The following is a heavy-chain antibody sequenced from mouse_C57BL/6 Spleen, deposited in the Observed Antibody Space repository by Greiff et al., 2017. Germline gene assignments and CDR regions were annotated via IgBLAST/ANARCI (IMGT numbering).Heavy chain of an antibody. J-gene: IGHJ3*01. CDR3: ARSSDSSGYRAY. Sequence: QVQLQQPGAELVKPGASVKLSCKASGYTFTSYWMHWVKQRPGQGLEWIGMIHPNSGSTNYNEKFKSKATLTVDKSSSTAYMQLSSLTSEDSAVYYCARSSDSSGYRAYWGQGTLVTVSA. V-gene: IGHV1-64*01. D-gene: IGHD3-2*02. CDR1: GYTFTSYW. CDR2: IHPNSGST.